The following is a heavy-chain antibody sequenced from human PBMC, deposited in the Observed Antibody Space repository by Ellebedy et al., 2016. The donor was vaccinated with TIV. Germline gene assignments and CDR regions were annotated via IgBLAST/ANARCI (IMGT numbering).Heavy chain of an antibody. CDR1: GFTFSAYG. Sequence: PGGSLRLSCAASGFTFSAYGMHWVRQAPGKWLEWVAVVSYGGNTKYYADSVKGRFTISRDNSRNTVYLHMDSLTTEDTAVYFCAKDAWEKARISWEHDFWGQGTLVTVSS. J-gene: IGHJ4*02. D-gene: IGHD5-24*01. V-gene: IGHV3-30*18. CDR2: VSYGGNTK. CDR3: AKDAWEKARISWEHDF.